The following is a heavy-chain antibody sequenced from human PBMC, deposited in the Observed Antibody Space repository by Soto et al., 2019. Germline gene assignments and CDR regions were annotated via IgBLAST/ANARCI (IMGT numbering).Heavy chain of an antibody. D-gene: IGHD3-22*01. Sequence: SVKVSCKASGGTFSSYAISWVRQAPGQGLEWMGGIIPIFGTANYAQKFQGRVTITADESTSTAYMELSSLRSEDTAVYYCARPRVYYYDSSGYLVWGQGTTVTVSS. CDR3: ARPRVYYYDSSGYLV. V-gene: IGHV1-69*13. CDR1: GGTFSSYA. J-gene: IGHJ6*02. CDR2: IIPIFGTA.